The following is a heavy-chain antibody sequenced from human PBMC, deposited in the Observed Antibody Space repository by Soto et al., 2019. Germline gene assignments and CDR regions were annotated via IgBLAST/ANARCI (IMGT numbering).Heavy chain of an antibody. CDR3: AHIVVAGLGYYFDY. J-gene: IGHJ4*02. V-gene: IGHV2-5*02. CDR1: GFSLSSTRMA. Sequence: QITLKESGPTLVKPTQTLTLTCTFSGFSLSSTRMAVGWIRQPPGKALEWLALIYWDDDKRYSPFLKSRLTITKDTSKNQVVLTMSNMAPVDTARYYCAHIVVAGLGYYFDYWGQGTLVTLSS. CDR2: IYWDDDK. D-gene: IGHD6-19*01.